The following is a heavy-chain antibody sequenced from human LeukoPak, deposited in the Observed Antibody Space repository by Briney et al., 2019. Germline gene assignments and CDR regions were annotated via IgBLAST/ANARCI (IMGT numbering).Heavy chain of an antibody. V-gene: IGHV3-48*03. CDR1: GFTFSNYE. D-gene: IGHD1-26*01. CDR3: ARDEVGATTEFDY. CDR2: ISSSGTTT. J-gene: IGHJ4*02. Sequence: GGSLRLSCAASGFTFSNYEMNWVRQAPGKGLEWVSYISSSGTTTYYADSVKGRFTISRDNAKNSLYLQMNRLRAEDTAVYYRARDEVGATTEFDYWGQGTLVTVSS.